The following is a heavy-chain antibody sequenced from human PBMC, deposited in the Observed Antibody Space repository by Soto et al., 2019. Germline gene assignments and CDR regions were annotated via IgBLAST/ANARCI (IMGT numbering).Heavy chain of an antibody. Sequence: DVQLVESGGGLVQPGGSLRLSCAGSGFTFSTFDIHWVRQAPGKGLEWVSGIGTLSDTFYAASVQGRFTISRQNAKNSVYLQTKSLRAGDTPFYYWPRGRSFSNDSTPPPMFDTWGQGTLVTFSS. CDR3: PRGRSFSNDSTPPPMFDT. CDR2: IGTLSDT. J-gene: IGHJ5*02. V-gene: IGHV3-13*01. D-gene: IGHD3-16*01. CDR1: GFTFSTFD.